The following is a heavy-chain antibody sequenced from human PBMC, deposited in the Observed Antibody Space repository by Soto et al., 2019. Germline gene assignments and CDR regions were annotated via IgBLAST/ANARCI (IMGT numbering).Heavy chain of an antibody. D-gene: IGHD2-15*01. CDR2: IYYSGST. CDR3: ARRYCSGVSCYSSFDY. Sequence: SETLSLTCTVSGGSISSYYWSWIRQPPGKGLEWIGYIYYSGSTNYNPSLKSRHTMSVDTSKNQFSLQLSSVTAADTAVYYCARRYCSGVSCYSSFDYWGQGSLVTVSS. J-gene: IGHJ4*02. CDR1: GGSISSYY. V-gene: IGHV4-59*08.